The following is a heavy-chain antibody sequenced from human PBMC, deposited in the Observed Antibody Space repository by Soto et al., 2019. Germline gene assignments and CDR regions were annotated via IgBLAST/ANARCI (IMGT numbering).Heavy chain of an antibody. V-gene: IGHV1-8*01. J-gene: IGHJ4*02. CDR2: MNPNSGNT. Sequence: QVQLVQSGAEVKKPGASVKVSCKASGYTLPSYDITWVRQATEQGLEWMGWMNPNSGNTGYAQKFQGRVTMTRNTSISTAYMELSSLRSEDTAVYYCARERTVAGNDYWGQGTLVTVSS. CDR3: ARERTVAGNDY. D-gene: IGHD6-19*01. CDR1: GYTLPSYD.